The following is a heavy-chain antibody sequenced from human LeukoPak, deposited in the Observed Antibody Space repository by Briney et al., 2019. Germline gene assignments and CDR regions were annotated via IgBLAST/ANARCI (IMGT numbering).Heavy chain of an antibody. Sequence: SETLSPTCTVSGGSISSSSYYWGWIRQPPGKGLEWIGSIYYSGSTYYNPSLKSRVTISVDTSKNQFSLKLSSVTAADTAVYYCARRSGDSSGYYYVFWFDPWGQGTLVTVSS. CDR2: IYYSGST. D-gene: IGHD3-22*01. V-gene: IGHV4-39*01. CDR3: ARRSGDSSGYYYVFWFDP. CDR1: GGSISSSSYY. J-gene: IGHJ5*02.